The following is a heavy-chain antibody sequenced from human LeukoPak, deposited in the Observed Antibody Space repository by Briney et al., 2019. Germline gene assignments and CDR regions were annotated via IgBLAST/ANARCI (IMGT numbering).Heavy chain of an antibody. CDR1: GYSFTSYW. D-gene: IGHD6-19*01. Sequence: NPGESLKISCKGSGYSFTSYWIGWVRQMPGKGLEWMGIIYPGDSDTRYSPSFQGQVTISADKSNSTAYLQWSSLKASDTAMYYCARQTTGGIAVAGSWFDPWGQGTLVTVSS. CDR2: IYPGDSDT. CDR3: ARQTTGGIAVAGSWFDP. J-gene: IGHJ5*02. V-gene: IGHV5-51*01.